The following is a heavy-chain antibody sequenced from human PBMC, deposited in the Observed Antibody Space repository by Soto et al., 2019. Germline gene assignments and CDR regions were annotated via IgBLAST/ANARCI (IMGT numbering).Heavy chain of an antibody. J-gene: IGHJ3*02. CDR1: GYSFTRYW. D-gene: IGHD4-17*01. Sequence: GESLKISCKGSGYSFTRYWIVWVRQMPGKGLEWMGIIYPGDSDTRYSPSLQGQATISVDKSISTAYLQWSSLKASDTAMYYCARQTHGDYGDYEFAFDIWGQGTMVTVSS. V-gene: IGHV5-51*01. CDR3: ARQTHGDYGDYEFAFDI. CDR2: IYPGDSDT.